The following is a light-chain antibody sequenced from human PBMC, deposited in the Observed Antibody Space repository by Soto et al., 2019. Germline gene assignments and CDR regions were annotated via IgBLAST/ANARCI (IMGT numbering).Light chain of an antibody. CDR2: AAS. CDR1: QSSSNS. Sequence: DIQMTQSPSSLSASVGDRVTITCRASQSSSNSLNWYQHKPGKATNLLIFAASSLQSVVPSRFSGSGSGTDFNIPISTLQPEDFATYYCQQSYATPYTFGQGTKLEIK. CDR3: QQSYATPYT. J-gene: IGKJ2*01. V-gene: IGKV1-39*01.